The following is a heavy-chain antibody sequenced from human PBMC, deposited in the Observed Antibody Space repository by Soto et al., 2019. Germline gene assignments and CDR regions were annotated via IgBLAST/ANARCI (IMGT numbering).Heavy chain of an antibody. J-gene: IGHJ1*01. V-gene: IGHV2-5*02. Sequence: QITLKESGPTLVKPTQTLTLTCTFSGFSLTTNGVGVGWIRQPPGKALECLALIYWDDDKRYSPSLKTRLTITKDTSKNQVVLTMTNMDAVDTATYYCAHTFSSDWHRSFQHWGQGTLVTVSS. CDR1: GFSLTTNGVG. D-gene: IGHD3-22*01. CDR3: AHTFSSDWHRSFQH. CDR2: IYWDDDK.